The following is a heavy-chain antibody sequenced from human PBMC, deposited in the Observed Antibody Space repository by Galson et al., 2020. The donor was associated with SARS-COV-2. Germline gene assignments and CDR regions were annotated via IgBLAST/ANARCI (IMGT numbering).Heavy chain of an antibody. D-gene: IGHD4-17*01. V-gene: IGHV1-2*04. CDR3: ATSLRPTRYYYYGMDV. CDR2: INPNSGGT. Sequence: ASVKVSCKASGYTFTGYYMHWVRQAPGQGLEWMGWINPNSGGTNYAQKFQGWVTMTRDTSISTAYMELSRLRSDDTAVYYCATSLRPTRYYYYGMDVWGQGTTVTVSS. J-gene: IGHJ6*02. CDR1: GYTFTGYY.